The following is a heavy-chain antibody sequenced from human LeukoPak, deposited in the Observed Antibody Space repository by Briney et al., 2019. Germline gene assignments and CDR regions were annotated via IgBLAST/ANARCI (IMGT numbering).Heavy chain of an antibody. D-gene: IGHD6-19*01. Sequence: GGSLRLSCAASGFTFSSYAMSWVRQAPGKGLEWVSAISGSGGSTYYADSVKGRFTISRDNAKNSLYLQMNSLRAEDTALYYCARAVAGTDYYYYYYMDVWGKGTTVTVSS. CDR1: GFTFSSYA. J-gene: IGHJ6*03. V-gene: IGHV3-23*01. CDR2: ISGSGGST. CDR3: ARAVAGTDYYYYYYMDV.